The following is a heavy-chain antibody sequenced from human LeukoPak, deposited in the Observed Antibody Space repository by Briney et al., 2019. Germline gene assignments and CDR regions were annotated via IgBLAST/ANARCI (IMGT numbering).Heavy chain of an antibody. V-gene: IGHV3-7*01. CDR2: IKQDGSEK. Sequence: PGGSLRLSCAASGFTFSSYWMTWVRQAPGKGLEWVASIKQDGSEKNYVDSVKGRFTISRDNAKNSLYLEMNSMRDEDTAVYYCARISPYWGQGTLVTVSS. CDR1: GFTFSSYW. CDR3: ARISPY. J-gene: IGHJ4*02.